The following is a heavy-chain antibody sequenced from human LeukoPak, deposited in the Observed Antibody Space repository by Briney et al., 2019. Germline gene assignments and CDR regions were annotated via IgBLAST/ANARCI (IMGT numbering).Heavy chain of an antibody. Sequence: SETLSLTCTVSGGSISSYYWSWIRRPPGKGLEWIGYIYYSGSTDYNPSLKSRVTISKDTSKNEFSLKLSSVTAADTAVYYCARDSPPAYCSGGSCYFDYWGQGTPVTVSS. V-gene: IGHV4-59*12. CDR3: ARDSPPAYCSGGSCYFDY. D-gene: IGHD2-15*01. CDR2: IYYSGST. CDR1: GGSISSYY. J-gene: IGHJ4*02.